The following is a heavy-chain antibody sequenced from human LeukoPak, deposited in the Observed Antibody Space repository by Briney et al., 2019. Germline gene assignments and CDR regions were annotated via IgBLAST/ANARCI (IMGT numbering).Heavy chain of an antibody. V-gene: IGHV1-2*02. CDR1: GYTFTGYY. CDR3: AVWSGESNFDY. J-gene: IGHJ4*02. Sequence: ASVTVSCKASGYTFTGYYMHWVRQAPGQGLGWMGWINPNSGGTNYAQKLQGRVTMTRDTSISTAYMELSRLRSDDTAVYYCAVWSGESNFDYWGQGTLVTVSS. CDR2: INPNSGGT. D-gene: IGHD2-21*01.